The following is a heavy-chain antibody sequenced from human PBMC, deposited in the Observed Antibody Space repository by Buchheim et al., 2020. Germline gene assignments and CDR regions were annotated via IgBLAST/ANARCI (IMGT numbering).Heavy chain of an antibody. D-gene: IGHD3-22*01. CDR1: GGSISSYY. CDR3: ASADSYDDSSGPFDY. CDR2: IYYSGST. J-gene: IGHJ4*02. Sequence: QVQLQESGPGLEKPSATLSLTCTVSGGSISSYYWSWIRQPPGKGLEWIGYIYYSGSTNYNPSLKSRVTISVVTPKNHFSLKLGSLTAADTAGYYCASADSYDDSSGPFDYWGPGTL. V-gene: IGHV4-59*01.